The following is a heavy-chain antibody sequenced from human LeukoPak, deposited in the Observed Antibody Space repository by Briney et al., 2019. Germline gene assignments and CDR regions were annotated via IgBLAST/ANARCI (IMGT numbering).Heavy chain of an antibody. D-gene: IGHD5/OR15-5a*01. J-gene: IGHJ4*01. CDR1: GFTFNDYW. V-gene: IGHV3-74*03. CDR3: VRDRSVSTILDD. Sequence: GGSLRLSCAGSGFTFNDYWIHWVRQAPGKGLVWVSAIKTDGSTIQYADSVKGRFTISRDNSKNTLYLQMNSLRDEDTAVYYFVRDRSVSTILDDWGQGTLVTVSS. CDR2: IKTDGSTI.